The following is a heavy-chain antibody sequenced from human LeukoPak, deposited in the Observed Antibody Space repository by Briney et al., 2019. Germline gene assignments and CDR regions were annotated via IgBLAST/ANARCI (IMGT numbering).Heavy chain of an antibody. J-gene: IGHJ4*02. V-gene: IGHV3-20*04. CDR3: ARELRFWAEVASSRGPADY. Sequence: GGSLRLSCATSGFSFDDFAMSWVRQAPGRGLEWVAGVTAMGDDRGYVDSVKGRFTVSRDNAKNSLYLDMNSLRAEDTALYYCARELRFWAEVASSRGPADYWGQGTLVTVSS. D-gene: IGHD3/OR15-3a*01. CDR1: GFSFDDFA. CDR2: VTAMGDDR.